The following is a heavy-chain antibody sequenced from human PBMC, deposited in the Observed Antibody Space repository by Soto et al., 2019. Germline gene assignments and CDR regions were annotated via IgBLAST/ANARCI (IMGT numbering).Heavy chain of an antibody. D-gene: IGHD2-21*02. CDR1: GFTFNSVS. CDR2: VSFDGKVT. Sequence: QVQLVESGGGMAQAGTSLRLSCTGSGFTFNSVSQHWVRQGPDKGLEWVAVVSFDGKVTYYADSVKGRFTVSRDISKNTIYLQANRRRPEDTAVYYCAREPYGDSQYFDYWGQGPPVTVSS. CDR3: AREPYGDSQYFDY. V-gene: IGHV3-30*04. J-gene: IGHJ4*02.